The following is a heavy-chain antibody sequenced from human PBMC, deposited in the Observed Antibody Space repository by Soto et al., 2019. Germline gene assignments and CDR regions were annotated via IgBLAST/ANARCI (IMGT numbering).Heavy chain of an antibody. CDR1: GGSISSGGYY. CDR2: IYYSGST. D-gene: IGHD3-16*02. Sequence: QVQLQESGPGLVKPSQTLSLTCTVSGGSISSGGYYWSWIRQHPGKGLEWIGYIYYSGSTYYNPSPKSRVTISVDTSKNQFSLKLSSVTAADTAVYYCARGGFMITFGGVIVSPFDYWGQGTLVTVSS. J-gene: IGHJ4*02. V-gene: IGHV4-31*03. CDR3: ARGGFMITFGGVIVSPFDY.